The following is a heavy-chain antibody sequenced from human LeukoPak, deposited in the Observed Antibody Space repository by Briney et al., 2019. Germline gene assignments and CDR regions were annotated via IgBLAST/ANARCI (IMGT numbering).Heavy chain of an antibody. D-gene: IGHD2-15*01. CDR3: AKDSPYCSGGSCYSGFDP. J-gene: IGHJ5*02. V-gene: IGHV3-30*18. Sequence: PGGSLRLSCAASGFTFSSYGMHWVRQAPGKGLEWVAVISYDGSNKYYADSVKGRFTISRDNSKNTLYLQMNSLSAEDTAVYYCAKDSPYCSGGSCYSGFDPWGQGTLVTVSS. CDR1: GFTFSSYG. CDR2: ISYDGSNK.